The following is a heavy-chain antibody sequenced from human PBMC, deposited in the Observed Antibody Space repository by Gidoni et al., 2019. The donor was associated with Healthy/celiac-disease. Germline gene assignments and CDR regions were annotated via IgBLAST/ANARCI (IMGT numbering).Heavy chain of an antibody. CDR2: IKQDGSEK. D-gene: IGHD3-3*01. J-gene: IGHJ4*02. V-gene: IGHV3-7*03. CDR3: AREIRFLEWLLSGIDY. Sequence: EVQLVESGGGLVQPGGFLRLSCAASGFTFSSYWMSWVRQAPGKGLEWVANIKQDGSEKYYVDSVKGRFTISRDNAKNSLYLQMNSLRAEDTAVYYCAREIRFLEWLLSGIDYWGQGTLVTVSS. CDR1: GFTFSSYW.